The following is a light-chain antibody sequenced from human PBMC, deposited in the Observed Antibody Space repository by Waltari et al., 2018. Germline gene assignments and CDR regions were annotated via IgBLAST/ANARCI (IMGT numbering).Light chain of an antibody. V-gene: IGLV2-23*02. CDR3: CSYAGSHTFVV. Sequence: QSALTQPASVSGSPGQSITISCTGTSSDVGNYNLVSWYQQHPGKAPKLIIYEVSKRPSGVSNRFSGSKSGNTASLTISGLQAEDEADYYCCSYAGSHTFVVFGGGTKLTVL. J-gene: IGLJ2*01. CDR1: SSDVGNYNL. CDR2: EVS.